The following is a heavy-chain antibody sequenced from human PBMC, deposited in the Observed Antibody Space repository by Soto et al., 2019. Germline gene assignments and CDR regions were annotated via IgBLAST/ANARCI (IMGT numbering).Heavy chain of an antibody. CDR1: GYTFTDYH. CDR2: INANNGGA. J-gene: IGHJ5*02. D-gene: IGHD6-25*01. CDR3: AREGGSDSLAPKNTWFDT. Sequence: ASVKVSCKPSGYTFTDYHIHWVRQAPGQGLEFMGWINANNGGAGSAQQFQGRVTVTRDTSISTVYMELSNLRSDDTAVYYCAREGGSDSLAPKNTWFDTWGQETQVTVSS. V-gene: IGHV1-2*02.